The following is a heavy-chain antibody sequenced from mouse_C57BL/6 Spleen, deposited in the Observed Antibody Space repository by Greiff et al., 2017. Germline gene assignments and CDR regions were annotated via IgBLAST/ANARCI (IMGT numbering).Heavy chain of an antibody. CDR2: ICSDGST. J-gene: IGHJ4*01. D-gene: IGHD4-1*01. CDR1: GFSLTSYG. Sequence: VKLVESGPGLVAPSQSLSITCTVSGFSLTSYGVHWVRQPPGKGLEWLVVICSDGSTTYNSALKSRLSISKDNSKSQVFLKMNSLQTDDTSMYYCARHGSGFFYYAMDYWGPGTSVTVAS. V-gene: IGHV2-6-1*01. CDR3: ARHGSGFFYYAMDY.